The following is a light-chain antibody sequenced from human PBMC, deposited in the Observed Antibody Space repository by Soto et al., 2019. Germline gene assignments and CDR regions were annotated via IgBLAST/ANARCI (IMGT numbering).Light chain of an antibody. V-gene: IGKV1-9*01. CDR3: QQLHSYPFT. Sequence: IQLTQSPPSLSASVGDRVTITWGASQGVSSSLAWYHQQPGKAPKLLIYAATTLQSGVPSRFRGSGSGTDFTLTINSLQTEDFATYYCQQLHSYPFTFGQGTRLEIK. CDR2: AAT. J-gene: IGKJ5*01. CDR1: QGVSSS.